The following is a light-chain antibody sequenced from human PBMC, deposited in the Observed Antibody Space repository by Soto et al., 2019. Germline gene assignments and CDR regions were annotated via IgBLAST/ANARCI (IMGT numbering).Light chain of an antibody. V-gene: IGLV2-14*01. CDR3: CSYTTSNTRQIV. J-gene: IGLJ1*01. CDR1: SSDVGGYNY. Sequence: QSVLTQPASVSGSPGQSITSSCTGTSSDVGGYNYVSWYQQQPGKAPKFMIYDVTNRPSGVSNRFSGSKSGNTASLTISGLQAEDEADYYCCSYTTSNTRQIVFGTGTKVTV. CDR2: DVT.